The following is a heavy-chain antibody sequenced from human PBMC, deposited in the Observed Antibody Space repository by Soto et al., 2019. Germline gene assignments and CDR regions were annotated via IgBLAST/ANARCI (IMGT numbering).Heavy chain of an antibody. CDR1: GFTFSDYW. CDR2: IKQDGSEK. Sequence: AQLVESGGGLVQPGGSLRVSCAVSGFTFSDYWMSWVRQAPGKGLEWVAKIKQDGSEKDYVESVKGRFTISRDNANISLYLHMYSLRVEDTAIYYCARGGRDAYDWFDPWGQGTLVTVSS. CDR3: ARGGRDAYDWFDP. V-gene: IGHV3-7*01. J-gene: IGHJ5*02. D-gene: IGHD3-16*01.